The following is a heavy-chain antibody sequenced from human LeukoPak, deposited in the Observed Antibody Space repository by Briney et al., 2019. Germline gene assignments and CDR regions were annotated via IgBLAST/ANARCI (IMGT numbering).Heavy chain of an antibody. Sequence: PSETLSLTCTVPGGSISSSSYYWGWIRQPPGKGLEWIGSIYYSGSTYYNPSLKSRVTISVDTSKKEFSLKLSSVTAADTAVYYCARGAGWYNYWGQGILVTVSS. D-gene: IGHD6-19*01. CDR1: GGSISSSSYY. V-gene: IGHV4-39*07. CDR3: ARGAGWYNY. J-gene: IGHJ4*02. CDR2: IYYSGST.